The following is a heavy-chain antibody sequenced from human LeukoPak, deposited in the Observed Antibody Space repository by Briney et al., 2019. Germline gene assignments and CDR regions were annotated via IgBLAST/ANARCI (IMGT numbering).Heavy chain of an antibody. CDR2: INPNSGGT. D-gene: IGHD3-22*01. CDR3: ARDLQSSSGYYYVVGY. J-gene: IGHJ4*02. Sequence: VASVKVSFKASGYTFTVYYMHWVRQAPGQGLEWMGWINPNSGGTNYAQKFQGRVTMTRDTSISTAYMELSRLRSDDTAVYYCARDLQSSSGYYYVVGYWGQGTLVTVSS. CDR1: GYTFTVYY. V-gene: IGHV1-2*02.